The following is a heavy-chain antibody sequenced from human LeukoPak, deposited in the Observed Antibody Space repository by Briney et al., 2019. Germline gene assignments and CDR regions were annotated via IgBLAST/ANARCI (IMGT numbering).Heavy chain of an antibody. CDR3: ARDSGSEDFWSGYYPYYYGMDV. V-gene: IGHV3-30-3*01. Sequence: QPGGSLRLSCAASGFTFSSYAIHWVRQAPGKGLEWAAVISYGGSNKYYAESVKGRFTISRDNSKNTLYLQMNSLRAEDTAVYYCARDSGSEDFWSGYYPYYYGMDVWGQGTTVTVSS. CDR2: ISYGGSNK. J-gene: IGHJ6*02. CDR1: GFTFSSYA. D-gene: IGHD3-3*01.